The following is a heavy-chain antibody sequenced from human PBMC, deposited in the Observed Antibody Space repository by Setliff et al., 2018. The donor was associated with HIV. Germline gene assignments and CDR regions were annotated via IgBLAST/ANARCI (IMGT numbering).Heavy chain of an antibody. J-gene: IGHJ4*02. D-gene: IGHD5-12*01. CDR1: GFTLSEVS. CDR3: AIDGAGGWLRPMPDY. Sequence: ASVKVSCKVFGFTLSEVSIHWVRQAPGKGLEWMGYFDPQDGEAVYAQKFQGRVTMTEDTSIDTAYMELTRLRSEDTAVYYCAIDGAGGWLRPMPDYWGQGTLVTVSS. CDR2: FDPQDGEA. V-gene: IGHV1-24*01.